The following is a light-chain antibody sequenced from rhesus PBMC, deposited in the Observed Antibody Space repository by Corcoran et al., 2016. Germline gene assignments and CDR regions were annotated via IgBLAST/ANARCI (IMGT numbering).Light chain of an antibody. V-gene: IGKV1-21*01. Sequence: DIQMTQSPSSLSASVGDRVTITCRASQDSSKWIAWYQQKPGKAPKLLIYKASTLQIGVPSKFSGSGYGTDFTLTISSLPPEYFATYYCQQHHTTPRSFGLGTKVEIK. CDR2: KAS. CDR3: QQHHTTPRS. CDR1: QDSSKW. J-gene: IGKJ1*01.